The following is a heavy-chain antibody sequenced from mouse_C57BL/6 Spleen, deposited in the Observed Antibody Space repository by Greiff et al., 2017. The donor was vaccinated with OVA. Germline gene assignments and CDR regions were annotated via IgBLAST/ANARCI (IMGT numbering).Heavy chain of an antibody. CDR1: GYTFTDYE. CDR3: TRGVVDYNYFDY. D-gene: IGHD2-4*01. V-gene: IGHV1-15*01. Sequence: VQLQESGAELVRPGASVTLSCKASGYTFTDYEMHWVKQTPVHGLEWIGAIDPETGGTAYNQKFKGKAILTADKSSSTAYMELRSLTSEDSAVYYCTRGVVDYNYFDYWGQGTTLTVSS. CDR2: IDPETGGT. J-gene: IGHJ2*01.